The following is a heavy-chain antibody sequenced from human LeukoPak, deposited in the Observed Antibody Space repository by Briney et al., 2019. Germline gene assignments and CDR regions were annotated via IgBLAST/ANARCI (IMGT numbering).Heavy chain of an antibody. CDR1: GYTLTELS. D-gene: IGHD5-18*01. V-gene: IGHV1-24*01. J-gene: IGHJ4*02. Sequence: ASVKVSCKVSGYTLTELSMHWVRQAPGKGLEWMGGFDPEDGETIYAQKFQGRVTTTEDTSTDTAYMELSSLRSEDTAVYYCATEAWGYSYGSNYWGQGTLVTVSS. CDR2: FDPEDGET. CDR3: ATEAWGYSYGSNY.